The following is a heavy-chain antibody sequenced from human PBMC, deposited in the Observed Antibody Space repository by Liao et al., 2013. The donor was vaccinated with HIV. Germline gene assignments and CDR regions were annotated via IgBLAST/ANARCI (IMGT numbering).Heavy chain of an antibody. Sequence: QLQLQESGSGLVKPSQTLSLTCAVSGDSISYGGYSWSWIRQPPGKGLEWIGYLYHSGSPYYNPSLKSRVTMSVDLSRNQFSLRLRSVTAADTAVYYCARAVSSDNYHDAFVCLGPKGHWSPSLQ. D-gene: IGHD3-22*01. CDR2: LYHSGSP. J-gene: IGHJ3*01. CDR1: GDSISYGGYS. V-gene: IGHV4-30-2*01. CDR3: ARAVSSDNYHDAFVC.